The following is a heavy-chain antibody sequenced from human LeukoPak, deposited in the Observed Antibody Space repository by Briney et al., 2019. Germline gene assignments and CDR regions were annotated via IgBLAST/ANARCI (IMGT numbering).Heavy chain of an antibody. V-gene: IGHV5-10-1*01. CDR3: AGDKGRRYSDY. CDR1: GYSFTTYW. CDR2: IDPSDSYT. J-gene: IGHJ4*02. D-gene: IGHD2-15*01. Sequence: GESLRISCKCSGYSFTTYWFSWVRQMPEKGLECLARIDPSDSYTNYSPSFQGHVTISADKSISTAYLQWSSLKASDTAMYYCAGDKGRRYSDYWGQGTMVTVSS.